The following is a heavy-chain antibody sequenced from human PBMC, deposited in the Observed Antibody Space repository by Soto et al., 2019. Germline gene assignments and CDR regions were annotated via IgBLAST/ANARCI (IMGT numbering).Heavy chain of an antibody. J-gene: IGHJ6*02. CDR2: IYTSGST. D-gene: IGHD3-22*01. V-gene: IGHV4-4*07. Sequence: PSETLSLTCTVSGGSTSSYYWSWIRQPAGKGLEWIGRIYTSGSTNYNPSLKSRVTISVDTSKNQFSLKLSSVTAADTAVYYCARESWVGITMIVGYYYGMDVWGQGTTVTVSS. CDR3: ARESWVGITMIVGYYYGMDV. CDR1: GGSTSSYY.